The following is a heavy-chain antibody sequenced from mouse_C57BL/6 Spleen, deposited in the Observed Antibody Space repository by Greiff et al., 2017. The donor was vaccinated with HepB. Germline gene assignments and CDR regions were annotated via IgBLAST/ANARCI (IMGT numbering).Heavy chain of an antibody. CDR1: GYTFTSYW. V-gene: IGHV1-74*01. Sequence: QVQLQQSGAELVKPGASVKVSCKASGYTFTSYWMHWVKQRPGQGLEWIGRIHPSDSDTNYNQKFKGKATLTVDKSSSPAFMQLSSLTSEDSAGYYCAISLYYGSTYWYFDVWGTGTTVTVSS. D-gene: IGHD1-1*01. CDR3: AISLYYGSTYWYFDV. J-gene: IGHJ1*03. CDR2: IHPSDSDT.